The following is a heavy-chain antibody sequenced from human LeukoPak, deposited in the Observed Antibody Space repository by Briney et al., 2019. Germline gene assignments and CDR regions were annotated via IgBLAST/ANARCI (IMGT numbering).Heavy chain of an antibody. Sequence: SETLSLTCTVSGGSISSSSYYWGWIRQPPGKGLEWIGYIYYSGSTNYNPSLKSRVTISVDTSKNLFSLKLSSVTAADTAVYYCARGRVVPAATARWFDPWGQGTLVTVSS. V-gene: IGHV4-61*05. J-gene: IGHJ5*02. CDR2: IYYSGST. CDR1: GGSISSSSYY. D-gene: IGHD2-2*01. CDR3: ARGRVVPAATARWFDP.